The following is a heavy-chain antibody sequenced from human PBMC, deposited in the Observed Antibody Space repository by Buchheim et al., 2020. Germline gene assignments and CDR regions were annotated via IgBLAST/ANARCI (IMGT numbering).Heavy chain of an antibody. V-gene: IGHV4-30-4*01. D-gene: IGHD5-18*01. CDR3: ARVEGTAMVTFYFDY. J-gene: IGHJ4*02. Sequence: QVQLQESGPGLVKPSQTLSLTCTVSGGSFSSGDYYWSWIRQPPGKGLEWIGYIYYSGSTYYNPSLMSRVTISVDTSKNPFSLKLSSVTAADTAVYYCARVEGTAMVTFYFDYWGQGTL. CDR1: GGSFSSGDYY. CDR2: IYYSGST.